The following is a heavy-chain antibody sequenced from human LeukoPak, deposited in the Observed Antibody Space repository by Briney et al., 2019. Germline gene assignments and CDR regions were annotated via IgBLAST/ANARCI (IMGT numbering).Heavy chain of an antibody. D-gene: IGHD3-10*01. V-gene: IGHV3-23*01. J-gene: IGHJ6*03. Sequence: GGSLRLSCAASGFTFSSYAMSWVRQAPGKGLEWVSVISATGGTTYYADSVKGRFTISRDNSKNTLYLQMNSLRAEDTAVYYCAKGIGLLWFGEYYYYMDVWGKGTTVTVSS. CDR1: GFTFSSYA. CDR3: AKGIGLLWFGEYYYYMDV. CDR2: ISATGGTT.